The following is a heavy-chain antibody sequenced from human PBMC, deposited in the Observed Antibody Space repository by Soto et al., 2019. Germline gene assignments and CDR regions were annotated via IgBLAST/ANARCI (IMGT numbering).Heavy chain of an antibody. D-gene: IGHD3-3*01. CDR2: INPRGGST. J-gene: IGHJ6*02. CDR3: ARGGGFSPYYYNLGC. V-gene: IGHV1-46*02. Sequence: ASVKVSCKASGYTIDTYYMHWLRQALGQGPEWMGIINPRGGSTTYAHNFQDRVTMTRDTFSSTVYMELSSLRSEDTAGYYCARGGGFSPYYYNLGCWCQRSTVIVSS. CDR1: GYTIDTYY.